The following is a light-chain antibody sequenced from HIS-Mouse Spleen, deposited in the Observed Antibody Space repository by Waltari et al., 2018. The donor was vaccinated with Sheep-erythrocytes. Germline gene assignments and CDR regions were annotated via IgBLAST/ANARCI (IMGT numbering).Light chain of an antibody. V-gene: IGLV3-10*01. CDR1: AFPKKS. J-gene: IGLJ3*02. CDR3: YSTDSSGNHSNWV. CDR2: EES. Sequence: SYELTQPPSVSVSPGQTARTTSSGDAFPKKSAYWDQQKSGQAPVLVIYEESKRPSGIPERFSGSSSGTMATLTISGAQVEDEADYYCYSTDSSGNHSNWVFGGGTKLTVL.